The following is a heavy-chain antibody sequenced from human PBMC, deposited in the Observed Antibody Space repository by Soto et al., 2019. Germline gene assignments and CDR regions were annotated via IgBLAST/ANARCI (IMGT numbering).Heavy chain of an antibody. V-gene: IGHV4-59*13. J-gene: IGHJ4*02. CDR1: GGTIGDYS. CDR3: ARGTNSNFEGPIV. Sequence: SETLPLTCSVSGGTIGDYSWNWIRQPPGKGLEWIAYISYRGETKYNPAHSLWSRVTISTSNRQVSLTLTSVTAPDTAVHHSARGTNSNFEGPIVWRQGTLVTVSS. D-gene: IGHD4-4*01. CDR2: ISYRGET.